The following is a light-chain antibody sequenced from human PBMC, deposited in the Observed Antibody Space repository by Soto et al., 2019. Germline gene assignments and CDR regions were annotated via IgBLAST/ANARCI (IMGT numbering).Light chain of an antibody. CDR3: QQYNDWPLT. CDR1: QRVDSN. Sequence: PSSATLSTPPRAAPTLSCRARQRVDSNLAWYQQKPGHTPRLLIYGASTRHTGIPARFRGSGSGTEFTLTIISLQPEDSAVYYCQQYNDWPLTFGRGTKVDIK. J-gene: IGKJ4*01. CDR2: GAS. V-gene: IGKV3D-15*01.